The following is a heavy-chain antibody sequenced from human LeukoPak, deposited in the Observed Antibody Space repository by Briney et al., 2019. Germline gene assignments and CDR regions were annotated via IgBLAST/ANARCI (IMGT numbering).Heavy chain of an antibody. Sequence: PSETLSLTCTVSGGSISSGSYYWSWIRQPAGKGLEWIGHIYTSGSTSHNPSLQSRVTISVDTSKNQFSLKVTSVTAADTAVYYCARAGGSVGWYGTIDNWGLGTLVTVSS. CDR2: IYTSGST. CDR3: ARAGGSVGWYGTIDN. J-gene: IGHJ4*02. CDR1: GGSISSGSYY. D-gene: IGHD6-19*01. V-gene: IGHV4-61*09.